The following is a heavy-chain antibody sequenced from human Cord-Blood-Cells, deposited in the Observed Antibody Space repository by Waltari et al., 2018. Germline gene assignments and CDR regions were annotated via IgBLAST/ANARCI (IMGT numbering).Heavy chain of an antibody. CDR2: IKQDGSEK. CDR1: GFTFSIYW. Sequence: EVQLVESGGGLVQPGGSLRLSCAASGFTFSIYWMRWVSQAPGKGLEWVANIKQDGSEKYYVDSVKGRFTISRDNAKNSLYLQMNSLRAEDTAVYYCARADLDAFDIWGQGTMVTVSS. V-gene: IGHV3-7*01. CDR3: ARADLDAFDI. J-gene: IGHJ3*02.